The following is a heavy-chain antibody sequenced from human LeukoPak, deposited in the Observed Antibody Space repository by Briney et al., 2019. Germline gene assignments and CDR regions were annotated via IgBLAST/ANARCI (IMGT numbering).Heavy chain of an antibody. J-gene: IGHJ4*02. CDR3: AKGYGESHFDS. CDR2: IRFDGSNQ. Sequence: GGSLRLSCAASGFTFRSFGMHFVRQAPGKGLEWVAFIRFDGSNQYYTDSVKGRFTISRDNSNNTLFLQMNNLRGDGTAVYLCAKGYGESHFDSWGQGTLVTVSS. V-gene: IGHV3-30*02. CDR1: GFTFRSFG. D-gene: IGHD5-18*01.